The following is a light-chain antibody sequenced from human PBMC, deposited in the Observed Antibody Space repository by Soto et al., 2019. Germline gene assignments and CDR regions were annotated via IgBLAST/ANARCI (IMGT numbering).Light chain of an antibody. V-gene: IGKV4-1*01. CDR1: QSVLYSSNNKNY. CDR3: QQYHSTPIT. CDR2: WAS. J-gene: IGKJ5*01. Sequence: DIVMTQSPDPLAVSLGERATINCKSSQSVLYSSNNKNYLAWYQQKPGQPPKLLIYWASTRQSGVPERFSGSGSGTDFTLTITSLQAGDVAVYYCQQYHSTPITFGQGTRLEIK.